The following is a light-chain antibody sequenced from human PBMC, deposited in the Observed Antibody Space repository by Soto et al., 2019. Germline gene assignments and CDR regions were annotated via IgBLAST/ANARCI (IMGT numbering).Light chain of an antibody. Sequence: QSALTQPASVSGSPGQSITISCTGTSSDVGSYNLVSWYQKYPGKAPKLMIYEGSKRPSGVSNRFSGSKSGNTASLTISGLQSEDEADYYCCSYAGDSTYVLGTGTKVTVL. V-gene: IGLV2-23*01. CDR1: SSDVGSYNL. CDR3: CSYAGDSTYV. J-gene: IGLJ1*01. CDR2: EGS.